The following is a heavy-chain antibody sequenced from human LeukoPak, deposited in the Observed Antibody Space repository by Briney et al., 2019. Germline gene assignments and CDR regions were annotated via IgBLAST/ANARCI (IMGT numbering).Heavy chain of an antibody. Sequence: PSETLSLTCTVSGGSISSYYWSWIRQPPGKGLEWIGYIYYSGSTNYSPSLESRVTISVDTSKNQFSLKLSSVTAADTAVYYCARVGFCSSTSCPGFDYWGQGTLVTVSS. CDR3: ARVGFCSSTSCPGFDY. V-gene: IGHV4-59*01. J-gene: IGHJ4*02. D-gene: IGHD2-2*01. CDR2: IYYSGST. CDR1: GGSISSYY.